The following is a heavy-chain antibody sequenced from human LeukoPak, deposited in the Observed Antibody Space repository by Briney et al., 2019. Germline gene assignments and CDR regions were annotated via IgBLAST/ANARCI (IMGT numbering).Heavy chain of an antibody. Sequence: GASVKVSCKASGYTFTGYYMHWVRQAPGQGLEWMGWINPNSGGTNYAQKFQGRVTMTRDTPISTAYMELSRLRSDDTAVYYCARVRTYSSGWYHLDYWGQGTLVTVSS. J-gene: IGHJ4*02. CDR2: INPNSGGT. V-gene: IGHV1-2*02. CDR1: GYTFTGYY. CDR3: ARVRTYSSGWYHLDY. D-gene: IGHD6-19*01.